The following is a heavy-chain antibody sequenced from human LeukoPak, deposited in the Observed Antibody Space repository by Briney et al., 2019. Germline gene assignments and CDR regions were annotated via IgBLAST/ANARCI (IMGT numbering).Heavy chain of an antibody. CDR2: ISSSCSTI. CDR3: ARSEVTPYGYFDY. CDR1: GFTFSSYS. J-gene: IGHJ4*02. D-gene: IGHD3-10*01. Sequence: GGSLRLSCAASGFTFSSYSVNWVRQAPGKGLEWVSYISSSCSTIYYVESVKGRFTISRDNAKNSLYLQMNSLRAEDTAVYYCARSEVTPYGYFDYWGQGTLVTVSS. V-gene: IGHV3-48*01.